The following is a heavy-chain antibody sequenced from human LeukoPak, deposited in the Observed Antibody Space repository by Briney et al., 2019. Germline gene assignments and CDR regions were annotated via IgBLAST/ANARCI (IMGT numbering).Heavy chain of an antibody. V-gene: IGHV3-11*06. CDR1: GFTFYDYY. CDR2: ISSTSKYI. Sequence: GGSLRLSCAASGFTFYDYYISWFRQAPGKGLEWVAYISSTSKYIDYGDSVKGRFTISRDNARKSVYLQMNRLRDEDTATYYCARDTENSVTHNGVDYWGQGTLVTVSS. D-gene: IGHD4-17*01. J-gene: IGHJ4*02. CDR3: ARDTENSVTHNGVDY.